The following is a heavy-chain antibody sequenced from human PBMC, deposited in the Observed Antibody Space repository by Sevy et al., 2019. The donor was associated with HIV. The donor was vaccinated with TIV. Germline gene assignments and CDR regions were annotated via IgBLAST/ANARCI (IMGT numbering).Heavy chain of an antibody. Sequence: GGSLRLSCAASGFTFSSYAMSWVRQAPGKGLEWVSAISGSGGSTYYADSVKRRFTISRDNSKNTLYLQMNSLRAEDTAVYYCAKDRSEIDAFDIWGQGTMVTVSS. V-gene: IGHV3-23*01. CDR2: ISGSGGST. J-gene: IGHJ3*02. CDR1: GFTFSSYA. CDR3: AKDRSEIDAFDI.